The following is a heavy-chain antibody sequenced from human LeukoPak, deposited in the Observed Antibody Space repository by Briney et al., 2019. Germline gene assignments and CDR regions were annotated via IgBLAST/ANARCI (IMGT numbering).Heavy chain of an antibody. CDR1: GDSVSSNSAA. Sequence: SQTLSLTCAISGDSVSSNSAAWNWIRQSPSRGLEWLGRTYYRSKWYNDYAVSVKSRITINPDTSKNQFSLQLNSVTPEDTAVYYCARDPVVVVAATPPNWFDPWGQGTLVTVSS. CDR2: TYYRSKWYN. D-gene: IGHD2-15*01. V-gene: IGHV6-1*01. J-gene: IGHJ5*02. CDR3: ARDPVVVVAATPPNWFDP.